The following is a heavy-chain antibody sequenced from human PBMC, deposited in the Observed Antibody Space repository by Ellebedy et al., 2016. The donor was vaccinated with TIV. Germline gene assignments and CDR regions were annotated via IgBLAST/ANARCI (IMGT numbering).Heavy chain of an antibody. CDR1: GGPFSGYS. CDR3: ARWVAVAATYCDY. J-gene: IGHJ4*02. CDR2: INHSRIT. D-gene: IGHD6-19*01. V-gene: IGHV4-34*01. Sequence: MPSETLSLTCAVYGGPFSGYSWSWIRQPPGKGLEWIGEINHSRITNYNPSLKSRVTISVDTSKNQFSLKLSSVTAADTAVYYCARWVAVAATYCDYWGQGTLVTVSS.